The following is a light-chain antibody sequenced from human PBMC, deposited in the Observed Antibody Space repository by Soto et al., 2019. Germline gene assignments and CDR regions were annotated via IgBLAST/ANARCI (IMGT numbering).Light chain of an antibody. J-gene: IGKJ5*01. CDR1: QGISSY. CDR3: QQYENFPVT. V-gene: IGKV1-33*01. Sequence: IRMTQSPSSLSASTGDRVTITCRASQGISSYLAWYQQKPGKAPKLLIYDASNLETGVPSRFTGSGSGTDFTFTISSLQPEDIATYYCQQYENFPVTFGQGTRLEIK. CDR2: DAS.